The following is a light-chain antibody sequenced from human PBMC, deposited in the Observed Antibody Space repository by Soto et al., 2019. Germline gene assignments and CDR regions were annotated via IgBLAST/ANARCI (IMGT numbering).Light chain of an antibody. CDR1: SSDVGSYNL. CDR2: SVS. Sequence: QSVLTQPASVSGSPGQSITISCTGTSSDVGSYNLVAWFQQFPGKTPKLVIYSVSDRPSGVSYRFSGSKSGNTASLTISGLQADDEADYYCISYTVSRSYVFGTGTKVTV. CDR3: ISYTVSRSYV. J-gene: IGLJ1*01. V-gene: IGLV2-14*02.